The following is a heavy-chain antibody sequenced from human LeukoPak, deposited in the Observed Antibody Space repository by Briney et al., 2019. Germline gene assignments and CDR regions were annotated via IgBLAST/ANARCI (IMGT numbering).Heavy chain of an antibody. Sequence: QPGGSLRLSCAASGFTFSDYAMHWVRQAPVKGLEWVAIIWYDGSTKYYADSVKGRFTISRDNSKNTLYLQMNSLRAEDTAVYYCAREKIAAAVKAFDIWGQGTMVTVSS. CDR1: GFTFSDYA. V-gene: IGHV3-30*02. CDR3: AREKIAAAVKAFDI. D-gene: IGHD6-13*01. J-gene: IGHJ3*02. CDR2: IWYDGSTK.